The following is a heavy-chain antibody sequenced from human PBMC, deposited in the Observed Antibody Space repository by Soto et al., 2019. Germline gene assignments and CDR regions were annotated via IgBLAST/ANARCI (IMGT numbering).Heavy chain of an antibody. V-gene: IGHV1-69*13. Sequence: GASVKVSCKASGGTFSSYAISWVRQAPGQGLEWMGGIIPIFGTANYAQKFQGRVTITADESTSTAYMELSSLRSEDTAVYYCASQGDYYGSGVEPFDYWGQGTVVTVSS. J-gene: IGHJ4*02. CDR3: ASQGDYYGSGVEPFDY. D-gene: IGHD3-10*01. CDR1: GGTFSSYA. CDR2: IIPIFGTA.